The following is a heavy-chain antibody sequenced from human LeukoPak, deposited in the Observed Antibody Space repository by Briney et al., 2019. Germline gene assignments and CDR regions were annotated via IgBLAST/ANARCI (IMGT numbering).Heavy chain of an antibody. J-gene: IGHJ6*03. D-gene: IGHD3-10*01. CDR3: ARLAYKDYYGSGSYDYYYMDV. CDR2: ISSNGGST. V-gene: IGHV3-64*01. Sequence: GGSLRLSCAASGFTFSSYAMHWVRQPPGKGLEYVSAISSNGGSTYYANSVKGRFTISRDNSKNTLYLQMGRLRSEDMAVYYCARLAYKDYYGSGSYDYYYMDVWGKGTTVTISS. CDR1: GFTFSSYA.